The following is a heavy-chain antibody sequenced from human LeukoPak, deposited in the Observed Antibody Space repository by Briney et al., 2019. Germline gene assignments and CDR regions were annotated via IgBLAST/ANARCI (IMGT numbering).Heavy chain of an antibody. CDR1: GDSFSSNGVA. CDR2: TYYRSKWYH. D-gene: IGHD2-21*01. CDR3: ARGKYSAFDI. J-gene: IGHJ3*02. Sequence: SQTLSLTCVISGDSFSSNGVAWNWIRQSPSRGLEWLGRTYYRSKWYHDYAVSVKSRITINPDTSKNLFPLQLNSVTPEDTAVYYCARGKYSAFDIWGQGTMVTVSS. V-gene: IGHV6-1*01.